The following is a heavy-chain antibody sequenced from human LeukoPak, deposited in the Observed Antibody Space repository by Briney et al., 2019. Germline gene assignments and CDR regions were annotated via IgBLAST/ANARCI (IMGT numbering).Heavy chain of an antibody. V-gene: IGHV1-18*01. CDR1: GYTFTSYG. D-gene: IGHD2-2*01. Sequence: ASVKVSCKASGYTFTSYGISWVRQAPGQGLEWMGWISPYNGNTNYAQKLQGRVTMTTDTSTNTAYMELRSLRAEDTAVYYCAKDSAAPIYAGAEYFQHWGQGTLVTVSS. CDR2: ISPYNGNT. CDR3: AKDSAAPIYAGAEYFQH. J-gene: IGHJ1*01.